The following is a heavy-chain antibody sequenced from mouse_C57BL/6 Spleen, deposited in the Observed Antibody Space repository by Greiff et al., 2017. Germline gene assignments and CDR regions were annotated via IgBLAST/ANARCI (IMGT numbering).Heavy chain of an antibody. CDR1: GYTFTSYW. J-gene: IGHJ2*01. D-gene: IGHD1-1*01. CDR2: IDPSDSYT. CDR3: ARDYGLHY. Sequence: QVQLQQPGAELVIPGASVKLSCKASGYTFTSYWMHWVKQRPGQGLEWIGEIDPSDSYTNYNQKFKGKSTLTVDKSSNTAYMQLSSLTSEDSAVYYCARDYGLHYWCQGTTRTASS. V-gene: IGHV1-69*01.